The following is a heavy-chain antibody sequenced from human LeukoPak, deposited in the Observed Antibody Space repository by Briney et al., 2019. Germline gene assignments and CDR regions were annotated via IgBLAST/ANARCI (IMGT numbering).Heavy chain of an antibody. CDR1: RYTFTGYY. J-gene: IGHJ5*02. Sequence: ASVKVSRKASRYTFTGYYMHWVRQAPGQGREWMGWINPNSGGTHYAQKFQGRVTMTRGTSISTAYMELSRLRSDDKAVYYCWRAPDTAMALNWFDPWGQGTLVTVSS. CDR3: WRAPDTAMALNWFDP. D-gene: IGHD5-18*01. CDR2: INPNSGGT. V-gene: IGHV1-2*02.